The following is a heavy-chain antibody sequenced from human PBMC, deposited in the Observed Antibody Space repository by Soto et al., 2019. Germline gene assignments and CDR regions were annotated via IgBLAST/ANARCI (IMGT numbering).Heavy chain of an antibody. CDR2: ISGYSANT. Sequence: QAQGAQSGAEVKEPGASVKVSCKASGYNIYSFHFNWVRQAPGQGLEWMGWISGYSANTKYAPKYQGRVSMTIDTSTNTAYMELRSLLSADTAIYYCARDIFGHVDAFDIWGQGTTVTVSS. V-gene: IGHV1-18*01. CDR3: ARDIFGHVDAFDI. D-gene: IGHD3-3*02. J-gene: IGHJ3*02. CDR1: GYNIYSFH.